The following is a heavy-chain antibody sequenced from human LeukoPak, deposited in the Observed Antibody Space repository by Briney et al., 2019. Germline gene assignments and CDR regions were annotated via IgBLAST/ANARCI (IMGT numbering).Heavy chain of an antibody. CDR2: ISSSGSTI. J-gene: IGHJ6*03. V-gene: IGHV3-11*01. Sequence: GGSLRLSCAASGFTFSDYYMSWIRQAPGKGLEWVSYISSSGSTIYYADSVKGRFTISRDNAKNSLYLQMNSLRAEDTAVYYCARDLYYDILTGYRYYYMDVWGKGTTVTVSS. D-gene: IGHD3-9*01. CDR3: ARDLYYDILTGYRYYYMDV. CDR1: GFTFSDYY.